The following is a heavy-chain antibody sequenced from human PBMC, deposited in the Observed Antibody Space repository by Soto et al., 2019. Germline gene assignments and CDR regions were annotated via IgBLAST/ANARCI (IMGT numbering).Heavy chain of an antibody. Sequence: QVQLVVSGGGLVKPGGSLRLSCAASGFTFNDHYMTWIRQAPGKGLEWVSFISSDSIYTNSADSVKSRFTISRDNAKNLLYLQMSSLRVEDTAVYYCARDSTGSGLDYGMDVWRQGTTVAVSS. CDR1: GFTFNDHY. D-gene: IGHD3-10*01. CDR2: ISSDSIYT. CDR3: ARDSTGSGLDYGMDV. V-gene: IGHV3-11*06. J-gene: IGHJ6*02.